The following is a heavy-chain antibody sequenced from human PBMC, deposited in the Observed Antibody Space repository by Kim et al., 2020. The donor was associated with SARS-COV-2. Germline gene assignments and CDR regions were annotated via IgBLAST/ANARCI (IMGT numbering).Heavy chain of an antibody. V-gene: IGHV3-23*01. CDR3: AKFSAGDY. D-gene: IGHD6-13*01. CDR2: ISGSNNST. Sequence: GGSLRLSCAASGFTFSSSAMSWVRQAPGKGLEWVSAISGSNNSTYYADSVKGRFTISRDNSKNMLYLQMSSLRAEDTAVYYCAKFSAGDYWGQGTLVTVSS. CDR1: GFTFSSSA. J-gene: IGHJ4*02.